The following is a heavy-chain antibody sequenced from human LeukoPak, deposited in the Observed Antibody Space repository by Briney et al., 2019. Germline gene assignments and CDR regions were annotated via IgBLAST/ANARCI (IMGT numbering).Heavy chain of an antibody. CDR1: GYTFITSX. CDR3: VGGSLGY. J-gene: IGHJ4*02. V-gene: IGHV1-3*01. Sequence: ASVKVSCKTLGYTFITSXXYWVRQAPGKRLEWLGWITVASGNTRYSENLQGRVTLTRDTSANTAHMELHNLKFEDTAVYYCVGGSLGYWGQGTLVTVSP. CDR2: ITVASGNT.